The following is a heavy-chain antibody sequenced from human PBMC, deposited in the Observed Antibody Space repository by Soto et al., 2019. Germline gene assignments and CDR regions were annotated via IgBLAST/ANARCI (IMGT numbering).Heavy chain of an antibody. V-gene: IGHV3-33*01. CDR1: GFTFSSYG. CDR2: IWYDGSNK. D-gene: IGHD3-22*01. CDR3: ARDRGDTYYYDSSGYPDY. J-gene: IGHJ4*02. Sequence: PGGSLRLSCAASGFTFSSYGMHWVRQAPGKGLEWVAVIWYDGSNKYYADSVKGRFTISRDNSKNTLYLQTNSLRAEDTAVYYCARDRGDTYYYDSSGYPDYWGQGTLVTVSS.